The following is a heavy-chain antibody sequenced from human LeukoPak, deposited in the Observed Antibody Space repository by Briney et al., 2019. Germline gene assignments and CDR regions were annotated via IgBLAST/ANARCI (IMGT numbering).Heavy chain of an antibody. D-gene: IGHD5-18*01. CDR2: IYHSGST. Sequence: KPSETLSLTCTVPGYSISSGYYWGWIRQPPGKGLEWIGSIYHSGSTYYNPSLKSRVTISVDTSKNQFSLKLSSVTAADTAVYYCARSQGYSYGPGRFDPWGQGTLVTVSS. CDR3: ARSQGYSYGPGRFDP. V-gene: IGHV4-38-2*02. CDR1: GYSISSGYY. J-gene: IGHJ5*02.